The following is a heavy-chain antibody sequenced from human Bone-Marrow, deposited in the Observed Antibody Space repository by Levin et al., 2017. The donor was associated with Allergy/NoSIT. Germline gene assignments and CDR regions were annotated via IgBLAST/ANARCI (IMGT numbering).Heavy chain of an antibody. V-gene: IGHV1-69*06. Sequence: PEASVKVSCKASGGTFSSYAISWVRQAPGQGLEWMGGIIPIFGTANYAQKFQGRVTITADKSTSTAYMELSSLRSEDTAVYYCARFRYGRQQLVSGDHYYYYYGMDVWGQGTTVTVSS. CDR1: GGTFSSYA. D-gene: IGHD6-13*01. J-gene: IGHJ6*02. CDR3: ARFRYGRQQLVSGDHYYYYYGMDV. CDR2: IIPIFGTA.